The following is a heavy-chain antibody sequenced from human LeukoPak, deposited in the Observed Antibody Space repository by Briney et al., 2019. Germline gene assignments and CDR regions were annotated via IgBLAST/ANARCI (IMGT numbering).Heavy chain of an antibody. J-gene: IGHJ4*02. CDR2: IIAFLGTA. Sequence: SVKVSCKASGGTFSCYAISWVRQAPAQGLSWMGGIIAFLGTANYAQKFPGRDTITADESTRTAYMELSSLRSEDTAVYYCARVQTDLDYWGQGTLVTVSS. CDR1: GGTFSCYA. V-gene: IGHV1-69*13. CDR3: ARVQTDLDY.